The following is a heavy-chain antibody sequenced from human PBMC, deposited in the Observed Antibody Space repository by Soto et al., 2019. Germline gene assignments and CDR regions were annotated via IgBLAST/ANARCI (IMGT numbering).Heavy chain of an antibody. V-gene: IGHV3-30*18. CDR1: GFSFSSYG. J-gene: IGHJ3*02. CDR3: AKDRRQLSALDM. Sequence: SGGSLRLSCAASGFSFSSYGMHWVRQAPGRGLEWVTVISNDGNRKYYGESVKGRFSVSRDNDKDTLYLQMNGLRPEDTGVYYCAKDRRQLSALDMWGQGTTVT. CDR2: ISNDGNRK. D-gene: IGHD6-6*01.